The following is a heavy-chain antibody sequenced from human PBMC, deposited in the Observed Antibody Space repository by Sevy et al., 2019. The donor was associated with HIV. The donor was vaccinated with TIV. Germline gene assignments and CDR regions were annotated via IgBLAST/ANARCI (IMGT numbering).Heavy chain of an antibody. Sequence: ASVKVSCKASGGTFSSYAISWVRQAPGQGLEWMGGIIPIFGTANYAQKFQGRVTITADKSTSTANMELSSLRSEDTAVYYCARDRLGVFTMVRGGYFDYWGQGTLVTVSS. CDR3: ARDRLGVFTMVRGGYFDY. J-gene: IGHJ4*02. CDR1: GGTFSSYA. CDR2: IIPIFGTA. V-gene: IGHV1-69*06. D-gene: IGHD3-10*01.